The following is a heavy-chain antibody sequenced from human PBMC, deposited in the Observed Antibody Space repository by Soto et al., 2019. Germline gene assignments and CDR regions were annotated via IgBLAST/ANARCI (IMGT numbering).Heavy chain of an antibody. CDR3: DHIGALPAHYVFST. CDR1: GITFTYAW. Sequence: EVQLVESGGGLVNPGGSLRLSCAASGITFTYAWMTWVRQAPGRGLEWVGRVKSEAGGGTIEYAAPVKGRFTLSRGDSRRMLYQQMNSLKSEDTAVYYCDHIGALPAHYVFSTWGQGTVVTVSS. V-gene: IGHV3-15*01. J-gene: IGHJ3*01. CDR2: VKSEAGGGTI. D-gene: IGHD2-21*01.